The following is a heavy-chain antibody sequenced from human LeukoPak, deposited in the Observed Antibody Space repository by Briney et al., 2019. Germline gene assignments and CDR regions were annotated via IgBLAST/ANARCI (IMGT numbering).Heavy chain of an antibody. CDR3: ATYKYDMVGGY. CDR2: IIPISGTT. D-gene: IGHD3-9*01. CDR1: GGTFSSYA. J-gene: IGHJ4*02. V-gene: IGHV1-69*13. Sequence: ASVKVSCKTSGGTFSSYAISWVRQAPGQGLEWMGGIIPISGTTNNAQKFQGRVTITADESTSTAYMELSSLRSEDTAVYYCATYKYDMVGGYWGQGTLVTVSS.